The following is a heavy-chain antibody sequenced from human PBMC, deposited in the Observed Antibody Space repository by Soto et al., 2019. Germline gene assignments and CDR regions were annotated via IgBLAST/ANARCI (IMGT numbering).Heavy chain of an antibody. J-gene: IGHJ4*02. D-gene: IGHD2-15*01. CDR2: INAGNGNT. CDR3: ARELLGY. Sequence: QVQIVQSGAEVKKPGASVKDSCKASGYTFTSSAMHWVRQAPGQRLEWMEWINAGNGNTKYSQKFQGRVTSTRDTSASTAYMELSSLRSEDTAVYYCARELLGYWGQGTLVTVSS. CDR1: GYTFTSSA. V-gene: IGHV1-3*01.